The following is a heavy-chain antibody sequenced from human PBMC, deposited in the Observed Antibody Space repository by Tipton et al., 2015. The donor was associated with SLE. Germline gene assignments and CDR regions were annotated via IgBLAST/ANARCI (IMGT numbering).Heavy chain of an antibody. Sequence: GLVKPSETLSLICTVSGDSISANSYHWGWVRQPPGKGLEWIGNVYYSGSTYYSASLRSRVTISLDRSKNQFSLRLSSVSAADTAVYYCARHVDPTDYCYYAVDVWGQGTTVTVSS. CDR1: GDSISANSYH. V-gene: IGHV4-39*07. CDR3: ARHVDPTDYCYYAVDV. J-gene: IGHJ6*02. CDR2: VYYSGST.